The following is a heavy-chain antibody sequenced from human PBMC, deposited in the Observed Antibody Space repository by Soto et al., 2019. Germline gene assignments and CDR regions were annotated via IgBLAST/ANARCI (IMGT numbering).Heavy chain of an antibody. CDR1: GGTFSSYA. J-gene: IGHJ5*02. CDR3: ARHQDYGDYPNWFDP. Sequence: QVQLVQSGAEVKKPGSSVKVSCKASGGTFSSYAISGVRQAPGQRLAWMGGIIPIFGTANYAQKFQGRVTITADESTSRAYMELSGLRSEDRALYYCARHQDYGDYPNWFDPWGQGTLVTVSS. D-gene: IGHD4-17*01. V-gene: IGHV1-69*01. CDR2: IIPIFGTA.